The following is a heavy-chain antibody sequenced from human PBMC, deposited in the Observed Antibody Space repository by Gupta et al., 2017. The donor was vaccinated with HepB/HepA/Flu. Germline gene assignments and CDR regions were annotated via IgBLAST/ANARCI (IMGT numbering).Heavy chain of an antibody. CDR2: IWYDGSNK. D-gene: IGHD2-2*01. J-gene: IGHJ5*02. CDR1: GFTFSSYG. Sequence: QVQLVESGGGVVQPGRSLRLSCAASGFTFSSYGMHWVRQAPGKGLEWVAVIWYDGSNKYYADSVKGRFTISRDNSKNTLYLQMNSLRAEDTAVYYCARDCSSTSCYPLGFDPWGQGTLVTVSS. V-gene: IGHV3-33*01. CDR3: ARDCSSTSCYPLGFDP.